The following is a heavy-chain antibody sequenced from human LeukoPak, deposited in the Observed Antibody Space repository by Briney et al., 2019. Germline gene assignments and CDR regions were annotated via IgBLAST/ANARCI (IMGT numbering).Heavy chain of an antibody. CDR1: GYRFTSYW. CDR3: ARWVRGVPWYFDL. V-gene: IGHV5-51*01. D-gene: IGHD3-10*01. CDR2: IYPGDSDT. Sequence: GEALKISCKGSGYRFTSYWIGWGRPMPGKGVEWMGIIYPGDSDTRYSPSFQGHVTISADKSISTAYLQWSSLKASDTAMYYCARWVRGVPWYFDLWGRGTLVTVSS. J-gene: IGHJ2*01.